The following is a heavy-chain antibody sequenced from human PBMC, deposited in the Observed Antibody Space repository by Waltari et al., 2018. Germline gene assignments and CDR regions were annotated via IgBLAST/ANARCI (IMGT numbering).Heavy chain of an antibody. V-gene: IGHV4-39*01. CDR3: ARTYHHLAYCSSTSCRAHDAFDI. D-gene: IGHD2-2*01. CDR2: IYYSGST. CDR1: GGSISSSSYY. Sequence: QLQLQESGPGLVKPSETLSLTCTVSGGSISSSSYYWGWFRQPPGKGLEWIGSIYYSGSTYYNPSLKSRVTISVDTSKNQFSLKLSSVTAADTAVYYCARTYHHLAYCSSTSCRAHDAFDIWGQGTMVTVSS. J-gene: IGHJ3*02.